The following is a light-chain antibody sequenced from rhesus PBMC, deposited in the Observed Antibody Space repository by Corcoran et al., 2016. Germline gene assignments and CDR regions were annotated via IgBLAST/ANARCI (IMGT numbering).Light chain of an antibody. CDR1: QSLVYSDGKTY. Sequence: DIVMTQTPLSLPVTLGEPASISCRSSQSLVYSDGKTYLYWYLQKPGQSPPLLMYLVSKRASGVPDKVSGSGAGTDFTLKIRRVEAEDFGVYYCMQALRSPWTFGQGTKVEIK. V-gene: IGKV2-82*02. CDR2: LVS. J-gene: IGKJ1*01. CDR3: MQALRSPWT.